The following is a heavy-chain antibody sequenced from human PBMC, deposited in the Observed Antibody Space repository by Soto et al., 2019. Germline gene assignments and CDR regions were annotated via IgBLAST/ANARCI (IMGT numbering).Heavy chain of an antibody. CDR3: ETTLTLSAYYYMDV. V-gene: IGHV3-23*01. Sequence: VGSLRLSCAASGFTFSSYAMSWVRQAPGKGLEWVSAISGSGGSTYYADSVKGRFTISRDNSKNTLYLQMNSLRAEDTAVYYCETTLTLSAYYYMDVWGKGTTVTVSS. D-gene: IGHD6-19*01. J-gene: IGHJ6*03. CDR2: ISGSGGST. CDR1: GFTFSSYA.